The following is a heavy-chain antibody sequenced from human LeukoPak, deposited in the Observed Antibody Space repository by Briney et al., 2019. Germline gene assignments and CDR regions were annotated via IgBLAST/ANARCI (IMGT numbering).Heavy chain of an antibody. V-gene: IGHV3-23*01. CDR1: GFTVSSYA. J-gene: IGHJ5*02. Sequence: GGSLSLSCAASGFTVSSYAMNWVRQAPGKGLEWVSSISGSGGSTYYADSVEGRFTISRDNSKKTLYLQMNSLRAEDTAIYYCAQDLGYCSTTSCLPWGQGTLVTVSS. CDR2: ISGSGGST. CDR3: AQDLGYCSTTSCLP. D-gene: IGHD2-2*01.